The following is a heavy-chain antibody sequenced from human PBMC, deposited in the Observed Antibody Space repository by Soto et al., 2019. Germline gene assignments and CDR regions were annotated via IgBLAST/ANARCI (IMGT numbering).Heavy chain of an antibody. D-gene: IGHD3-3*01. CDR2: IKSKTDGGTT. J-gene: IGHJ6*02. CDR3: AKDGAKKVLRFLEWFPAPYGMDV. CDR1: GFTFSNAW. Sequence: EVQLVESGGGLVKPGGSLRLSCAASGFTFSNAWMSWVRQAPGKGLEWVGRIKSKTDGGTTDYAAPVKGRFTISRDDSKNTLYLQMNSLRAEDTAVYYCAKDGAKKVLRFLEWFPAPYGMDVWGQGTTVTVSS. V-gene: IGHV3-15*01.